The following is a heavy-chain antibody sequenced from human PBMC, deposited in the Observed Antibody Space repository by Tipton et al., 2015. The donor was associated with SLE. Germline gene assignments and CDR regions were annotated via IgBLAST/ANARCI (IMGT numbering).Heavy chain of an antibody. J-gene: IGHJ4*02. D-gene: IGHD6-19*01. CDR1: GGSISSGSYY. V-gene: IGHV4-61*09. CDR3: ARARIAVAGNYFDY. CDR2: IYTSGST. Sequence: LRLSCTVSGGSISSGSYYWSWIRQPAGKGLEWIGYIYTSGSTNYNPSLKSRVTISVDTSKNQFSLKLSSVTAADTAVYYCARARIAVAGNYFDYWGQGTLVTVSS.